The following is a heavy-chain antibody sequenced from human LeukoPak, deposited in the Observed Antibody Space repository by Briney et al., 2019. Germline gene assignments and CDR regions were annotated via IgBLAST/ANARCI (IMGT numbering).Heavy chain of an antibody. V-gene: IGHV3-74*01. J-gene: IGHJ4*02. CDR2: INSDGRST. D-gene: IGHD3-10*01. CDR3: ARDSRRGV. CDR1: TFTFSSIC. Sequence: AGSLRLSCAAYTFTFSSICMEWVRPAQGKGRVWVSRINSDGRSTIYADSVKGRSTISRDNAKNTLYLQMNSLRAEDTAVYYCARDSRRGVWGQGALVTVSS.